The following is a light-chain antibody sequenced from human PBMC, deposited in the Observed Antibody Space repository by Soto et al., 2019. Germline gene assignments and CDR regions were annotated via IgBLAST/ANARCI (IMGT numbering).Light chain of an antibody. J-gene: IGKJ5*01. CDR1: QSVSSNY. V-gene: IGKV3-20*01. CDR2: GAS. Sequence: EFVLTQSPGTLSLSPGERSTLSCISSQSVSSNYLAWYQQKPGQAPRLLIYGASSRATGIPDRFSGSGSGTDFTLTISRLEPEDFAVYYCQQYGNSPPETFGQGTRLEI. CDR3: QQYGNSPPET.